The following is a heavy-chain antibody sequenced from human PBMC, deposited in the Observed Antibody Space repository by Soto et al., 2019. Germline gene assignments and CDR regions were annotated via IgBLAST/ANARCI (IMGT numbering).Heavy chain of an antibody. Sequence: KGLEWGSSVSSSSSYIYYADSVKGRFTIARDNAKNSLYLQMNSLRAEDTAVYYCARLFFCSDDRRAEAVPVSDIRGYGTAVPVSP. CDR2: VSSSSSYI. CDR3: ARLFFCSDDRRAEAVPVSDI. J-gene: IGHJ3*02. V-gene: IGHV3-21*01. D-gene: IGHD3-3*01.